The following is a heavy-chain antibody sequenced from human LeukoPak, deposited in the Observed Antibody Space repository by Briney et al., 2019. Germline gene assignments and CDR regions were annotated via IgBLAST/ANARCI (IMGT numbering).Heavy chain of an antibody. CDR2: IYYSGST. J-gene: IGHJ4*02. V-gene: IGHV4-31*03. D-gene: IGHD3-16*02. CDR3: ARAVYDYIWGSYRFDY. CDR1: GGSISSGGYY. Sequence: TLSLTCTVSGGSISSGGYYWSWIRQHPGKGLEWIGFIYYSGSTYYNPSLKSRVTFSVDTSKNQFSLKLSSVNAADTAAYYCARAVYDYIWGSYRFDYWGQGTLVTVSS.